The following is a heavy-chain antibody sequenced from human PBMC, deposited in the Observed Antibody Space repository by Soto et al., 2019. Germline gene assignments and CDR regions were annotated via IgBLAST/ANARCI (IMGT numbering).Heavy chain of an antibody. CDR1: GFTFSNYA. Sequence: EVQLLESGGGLVQPGGSLRLSCAASGFTFSNYAMNWVRQAPGKGLEWVASIRGSAGTPYYADSVRGRFTISRDNSKHTLSLQTNSLRAEDTTVYYCAKDRDYFDYWGQGALVTVSS. CDR3: AKDRDYFDY. CDR2: IRGSAGTP. V-gene: IGHV3-23*01. J-gene: IGHJ4*02.